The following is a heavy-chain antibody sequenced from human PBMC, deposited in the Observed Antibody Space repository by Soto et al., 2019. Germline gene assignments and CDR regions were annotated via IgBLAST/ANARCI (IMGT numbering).Heavy chain of an antibody. V-gene: IGHV1-69*13. CDR2: IIPIFGTA. Sequence: ASVKVSCKASGGTFSSYAISWVRQAPGQGLEWMGGIIPIFGTANYAQKFQGRVTITADESTSTAYMELSSLRAEDTAVYYCARDPIAAAPEYYGMDVWGQGTTVTVSS. CDR1: GGTFSSYA. CDR3: ARDPIAAAPEYYGMDV. D-gene: IGHD6-13*01. J-gene: IGHJ6*02.